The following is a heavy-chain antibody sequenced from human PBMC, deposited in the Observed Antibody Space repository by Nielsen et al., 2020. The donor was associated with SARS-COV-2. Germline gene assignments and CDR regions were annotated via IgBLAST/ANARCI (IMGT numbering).Heavy chain of an antibody. Sequence: GESLKISCAASGFAFSRFSMHWVRQAPGKGLEWVAVISSDGREKYYADSVRGRFSISRDTSKNTVYLQMNSVRADDTGVYYCANFWDWGQGTLVTVSS. D-gene: IGHD3-3*01. J-gene: IGHJ4*02. CDR1: GFAFSRFS. V-gene: IGHV3-30*04. CDR3: ANFWD. CDR2: ISSDGREK.